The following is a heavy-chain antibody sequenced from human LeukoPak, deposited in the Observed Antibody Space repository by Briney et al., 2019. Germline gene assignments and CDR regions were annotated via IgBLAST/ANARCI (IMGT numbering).Heavy chain of an antibody. CDR3: ARGGGSLPGYAFDM. Sequence: GGSLRLSCAASGFTFSGSAMHWVRQASGKGLEWVSVIYSGGSTYYADSVKGRFTISRDNSKNTLYLQMNSLRAEDTAVYYCARGGGSLPGYAFDMWGQGTMVTVSS. CDR1: GFTFSGSA. V-gene: IGHV3-66*01. CDR2: IYSGGST. D-gene: IGHD1-26*01. J-gene: IGHJ3*02.